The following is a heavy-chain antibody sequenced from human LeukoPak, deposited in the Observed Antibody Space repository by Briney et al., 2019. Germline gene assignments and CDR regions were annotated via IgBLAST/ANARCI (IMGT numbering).Heavy chain of an antibody. Sequence: GGSLRLSCAASGFTFRSYAMHWVRQAPGKGLEWVAVILYDGSNQYYADSVKGRFTISRDNSKNTLYLQMNSLRPEDTAVYYCAKRPGDYSYGMDVWGQGTTVTVSS. CDR1: GFTFRSYA. CDR2: ILYDGSNQ. V-gene: IGHV3-30-3*01. CDR3: AKRPGDYSYGMDV. J-gene: IGHJ6*02.